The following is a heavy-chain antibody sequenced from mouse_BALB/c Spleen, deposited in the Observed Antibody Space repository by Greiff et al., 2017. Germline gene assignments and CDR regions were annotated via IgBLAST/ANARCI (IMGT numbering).Heavy chain of an antibody. Sequence: EVMLVESGAELVRSGASVKLSCTASGFNIKDYYMHWVKQRPEQGLEWIGWIDPENGDTEYAPKFQGKATMTADTSSNTAYLQLSSLTSEDTAVYYCPYGNYFDYWGQGTTLTVSS. CDR3: PYGNYFDY. J-gene: IGHJ2*01. D-gene: IGHD2-1*01. V-gene: IGHV14-4*02. CDR2: IDPENGDT. CDR1: GFNIKDYY.